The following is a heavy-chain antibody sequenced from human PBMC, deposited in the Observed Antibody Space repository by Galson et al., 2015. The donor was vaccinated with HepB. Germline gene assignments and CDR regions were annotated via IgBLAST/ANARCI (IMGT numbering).Heavy chain of an antibody. CDR3: ARAKEGRGYFDY. J-gene: IGHJ4*02. V-gene: IGHV4-4*02. CDR1: GDSISNDRW. Sequence: ETLSLTCAVSGDSISNDRWWSWVRQPPGEGLEWIGEAYHSGGTNYRPSLKSRVTISVDKSKNQFSLKLTSVTAADTAVYYCARAKEGRGYFDYWGQGTLVSVSS. CDR2: AYHSGGT. D-gene: IGHD3-10*01.